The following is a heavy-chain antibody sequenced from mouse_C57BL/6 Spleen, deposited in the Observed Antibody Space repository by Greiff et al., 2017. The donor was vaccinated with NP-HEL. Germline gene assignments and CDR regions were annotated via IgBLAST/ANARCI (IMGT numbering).Heavy chain of an antibody. CDR3: TEGYSNPAWFAY. J-gene: IGHJ3*01. CDR1: GYTFTDYE. CDR2: IDPETGGT. V-gene: IGHV1-15*01. Sequence: QVQLQQSGAELVRPGASVTLSCKASGYTFTDYEMHWVKQTPVHGLEWIGAIDPETGGTAYNQKFKGKAILTADKSSSTAYMELRSLTSEDSAVYYCTEGYSNPAWFAYWGQGTLVTVSA. D-gene: IGHD2-5*01.